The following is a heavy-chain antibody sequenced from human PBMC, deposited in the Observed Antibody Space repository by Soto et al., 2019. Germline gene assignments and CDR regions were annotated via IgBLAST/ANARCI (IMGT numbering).Heavy chain of an antibody. CDR2: MYYSGST. V-gene: IGHV4-59*01. CDR1: GDSITSYY. J-gene: IGHJ6*02. CDR3: ARLRAYSGYSYGMDV. Sequence: QVQLRESGPGLVKPSETLSLTCTVSGDSITSYYWSWIRQPPGKGLEWIGYMYYSGSTNYNPSLKSRVTMSVDTSKNHFSLKLSSVTAADTAVYYCARLRAYSGYSYGMDVWGQGTTVTVSS. D-gene: IGHD5-12*01.